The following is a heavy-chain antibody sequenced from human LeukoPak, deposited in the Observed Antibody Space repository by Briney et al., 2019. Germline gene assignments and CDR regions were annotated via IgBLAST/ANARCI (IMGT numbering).Heavy chain of an antibody. CDR3: ARGYGDYVFDY. Sequence: GGSLRLSCAASGFTFSSYWMHWVRQAPGKGLVWVSRINSDGSSTSYADSVKGRFTISRDNAKNTLYLQMNSLRAEDTAVYYCARGYGDYVFDYWGQGTLVTVSS. D-gene: IGHD4-17*01. CDR2: INSDGSST. J-gene: IGHJ4*02. V-gene: IGHV3-74*01. CDR1: GFTFSSYW.